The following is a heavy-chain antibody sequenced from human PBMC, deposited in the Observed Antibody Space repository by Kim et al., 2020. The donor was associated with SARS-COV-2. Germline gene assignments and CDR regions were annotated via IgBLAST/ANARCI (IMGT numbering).Heavy chain of an antibody. CDR3: AKTSTRWLRFVPFDY. J-gene: IGHJ4*02. V-gene: IGHV3-23*01. D-gene: IGHD5-12*01. Sequence: DTVNGRFTISRDNSKNTLYLKMNSLGAEDTAVYYCAKTSTRWLRFVPFDYWGQGTLVTVSS.